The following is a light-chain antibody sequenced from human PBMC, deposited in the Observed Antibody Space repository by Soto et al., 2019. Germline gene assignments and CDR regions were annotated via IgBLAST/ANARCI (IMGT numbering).Light chain of an antibody. CDR3: QEYNRAQR. CDR2: AAS. J-gene: IGKJ1*01. V-gene: IGKV1-27*01. Sequence: DIQMTQSPSSLSASVRDRVTITCRASQGISNYLAWYQQKPWKVPKLLIYAASILQSAGPARFSGSGSGTDFTLTISSLQPEDVATYYCQEYNRAQRFGQGTKVEI. CDR1: QGISNY.